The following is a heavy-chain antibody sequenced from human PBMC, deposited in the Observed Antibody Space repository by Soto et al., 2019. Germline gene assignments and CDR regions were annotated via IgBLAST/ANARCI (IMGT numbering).Heavy chain of an antibody. CDR1: GGTFSSYA. CDR3: ARGLLMVRGVIIASRYYYGMDV. CDR2: IIPIFGTA. V-gene: IGHV1-69*06. D-gene: IGHD3-10*01. Sequence: GASVKVSCKASGGTFSSYAISWVRQAPGQGLEWMGGIIPIFGTANYAQKFQGRVTITADKSTSTAYMELSSLRSEDTAVYYCARGLLMVRGVIIASRYYYGMDVWGQGTTVTVSS. J-gene: IGHJ6*02.